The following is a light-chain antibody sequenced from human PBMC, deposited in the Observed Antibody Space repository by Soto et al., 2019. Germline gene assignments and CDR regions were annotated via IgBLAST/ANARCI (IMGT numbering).Light chain of an antibody. J-gene: IGLJ3*02. V-gene: IGLV4-69*01. CDR3: QTGGSGMGV. Sequence: QLVLTQSPSASASLGASVKLTCSLSSGHSHYVIAWHQQQPEKGPRYLMMLNSDGSHTQGDGIPDRFSGSSSGAERYLTIARLQSEDEADYCCQTGGSGMGVFGGGTKLTVL. CDR2: LNSDGSH. CDR1: SGHSHYV.